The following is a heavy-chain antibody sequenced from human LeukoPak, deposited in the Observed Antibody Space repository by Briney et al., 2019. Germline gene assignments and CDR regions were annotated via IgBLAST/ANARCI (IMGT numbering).Heavy chain of an antibody. D-gene: IGHD3-16*02. V-gene: IGHV1-2*06. Sequence: ASVKVSCKASGYTFTGYYMHWVRQAPGQGLEWMGRINPNSGGTNYAQKFQGRVTMTRDTSISTAYMELSRLRSVDTAVYYCARDIMYDYVWGSYRYMYHFDYWGQGTLVTVSS. CDR1: GYTFTGYY. J-gene: IGHJ4*02. CDR2: INPNSGGT. CDR3: ARDIMYDYVWGSYRYMYHFDY.